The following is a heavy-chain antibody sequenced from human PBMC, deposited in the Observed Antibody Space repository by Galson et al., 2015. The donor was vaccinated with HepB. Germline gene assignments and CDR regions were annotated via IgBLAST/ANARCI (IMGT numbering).Heavy chain of an antibody. Sequence: SVKVSCKASGYTFTGYYMHWVRQAPGQGLEWMGWINPNSGGTNYAQKFQGRVTMTRDTSISTAYMELSRLRSDDTAVYYCARMIRFLEWFDYYGMDVWGQGILVTVSS. V-gene: IGHV1-2*02. CDR3: ARMIRFLEWFDYYGMDV. J-gene: IGHJ6*02. CDR2: INPNSGGT. CDR1: GYTFTGYY. D-gene: IGHD3-3*01.